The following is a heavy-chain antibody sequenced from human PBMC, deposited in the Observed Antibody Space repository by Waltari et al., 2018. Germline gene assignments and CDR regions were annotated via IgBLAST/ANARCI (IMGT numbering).Heavy chain of an antibody. Sequence: EVQLVQSGAEVKKPGESLKISCKGSGYSFTSYWIGWVRQMPGKGLEWMGIIYPGDSDTRYSPSFQGKVTISADKSISTAYLQWSSLKASDTAMYYCARHARPNYYDSMSPDYWGQGTLVTVSS. V-gene: IGHV5-51*01. D-gene: IGHD3-22*01. J-gene: IGHJ4*02. CDR3: ARHARPNYYDSMSPDY. CDR2: IYPGDSDT. CDR1: GYSFTSYW.